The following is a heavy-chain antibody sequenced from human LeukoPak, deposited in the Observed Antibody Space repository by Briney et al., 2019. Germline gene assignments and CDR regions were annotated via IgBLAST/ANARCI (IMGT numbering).Heavy chain of an antibody. J-gene: IGHJ4*02. Sequence: SGTLSLTCAVSGGSVTSSNWWSWVRQPPGKGLEWIGEIHHSGSTNYNPSRRSRVTRSVDKSENQFSLNLSSVAAADTDVYYCARVLQSGDYAKLDYWGQGTLVTVST. D-gene: IGHD4-17*01. CDR1: GGSVTSSNW. CDR3: ARVLQSGDYAKLDY. V-gene: IGHV4-4*02. CDR2: IHHSGST.